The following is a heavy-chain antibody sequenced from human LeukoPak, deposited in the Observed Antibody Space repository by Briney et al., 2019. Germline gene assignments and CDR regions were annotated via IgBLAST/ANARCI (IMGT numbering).Heavy chain of an antibody. D-gene: IGHD3-16*01. J-gene: IGHJ5*02. V-gene: IGHV3-7*01. CDR1: GFNFHNYW. CDR3: ARDRLPSQYVGVWFDP. CDR2: IKQDGSEK. Sequence: QPGGSLRLSCAASGFNFHNYWMSWVRQAPGKGLEWVANIKQDGSEKYYVDSVKGRFTISRDNAENSLYLQMNSLRAEDTAVYYCARDRLPSQYVGVWFDPWGQGTLVTVSS.